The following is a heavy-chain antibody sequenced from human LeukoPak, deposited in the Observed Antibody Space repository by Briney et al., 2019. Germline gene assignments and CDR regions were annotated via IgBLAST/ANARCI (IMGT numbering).Heavy chain of an antibody. CDR3: ATSGWAAFDS. V-gene: IGHV1-8*02. CDR2: MDPKSEDR. D-gene: IGHD1-26*01. CDR1: GYTLTSQE. Sequence: GASVKVYCKASGYTLTSQEINWVRQTAAQGLEWMGWMDPKSEDRGYAQKFRGRVSMSTNTSISTAYLELSSLRSDGTAVYFCATSGWAAFDSWGQGTLVTVSS. J-gene: IGHJ4*02.